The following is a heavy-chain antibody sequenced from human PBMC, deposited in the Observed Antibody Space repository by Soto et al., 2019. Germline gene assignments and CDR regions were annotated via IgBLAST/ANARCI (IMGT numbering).Heavy chain of an antibody. CDR2: IWYDGSNK. CDR1: GFTFSSYG. J-gene: IGHJ4*02. D-gene: IGHD3-22*01. Sequence: PGGSLRLSCAASGFTFSSYGMHWVRQAPGKGLEWVAVIWYDGSNKYYADSVKGRFTISRDNSKNTLYLQMNSLRAEDTAVYYCARGALNYYDSLDYWGQGTLVTVSS. CDR3: ARGALNYYDSLDY. V-gene: IGHV3-33*01.